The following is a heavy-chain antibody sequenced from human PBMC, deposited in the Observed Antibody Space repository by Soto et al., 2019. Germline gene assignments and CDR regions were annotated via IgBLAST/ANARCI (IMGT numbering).Heavy chain of an antibody. D-gene: IGHD2-2*01. CDR2: IIANSGTP. V-gene: IGHV1-69*05. CDR1: GGTFSSYA. J-gene: IGHJ5*02. Sequence: SSVKVACKASGGTFSSYAISWVRQAPGQGLEWMGWIIANSGTPNYAQKFQGRVTMTIDTSTSTAYLDLRSLTSDDTAVYYCARVIPGAEAWFDPWGQGTLVTVSS. CDR3: ARVIPGAEAWFDP.